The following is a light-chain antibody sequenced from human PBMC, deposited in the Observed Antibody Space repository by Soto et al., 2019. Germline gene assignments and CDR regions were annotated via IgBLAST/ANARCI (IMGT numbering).Light chain of an antibody. J-gene: IGKJ2*01. V-gene: IGKV3-15*01. CDR1: HSVSGD. CDR2: RAS. Sequence: EIVMTQSPATLSVSPGERATLSCRASHSVSGDLAWYQQKPGQAPRLLIYRASIRVTGIPARFSGSGSGTEFTLTISSLQSEDFAVYYCQQNNNWPYTFGQGTKLEIK. CDR3: QQNNNWPYT.